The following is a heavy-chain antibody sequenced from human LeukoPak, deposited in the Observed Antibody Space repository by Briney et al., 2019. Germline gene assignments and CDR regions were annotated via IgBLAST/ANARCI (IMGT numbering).Heavy chain of an antibody. D-gene: IGHD3-22*01. V-gene: IGHV1-2*02. CDR2: INPNSGGT. CDR3: ARDLLPRADITMIVVVITGGAFDI. J-gene: IGHJ3*02. Sequence: ASVKVSCKASGYTFTGYYMHWVRQAPGQGLEWMGWINPNSGGTNYAQKFQGRVTMTRDTSISTAYMELSRLRSDDTAVYYCARDLLPRADITMIVVVITGGAFDIWGQGTMVTVSS. CDR1: GYTFTGYY.